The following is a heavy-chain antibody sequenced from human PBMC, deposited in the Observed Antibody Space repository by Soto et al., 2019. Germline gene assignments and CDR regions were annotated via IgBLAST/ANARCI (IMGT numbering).Heavy chain of an antibody. J-gene: IGHJ6*02. V-gene: IGHV3-30*18. Sequence: GGSLRLSCAASGFTFNNYGMHWVRQAPGKGLEWVAVISYDGSNKYYADSVKGRLTISRDNSKNTLYLQMSSLKAEDTAVYYCAKQLGYCSSTSCRDYYYGMDVWGQGTTVTVSS. CDR3: AKQLGYCSSTSCRDYYYGMDV. CDR2: ISYDGSNK. CDR1: GFTFNNYG. D-gene: IGHD2-2*01.